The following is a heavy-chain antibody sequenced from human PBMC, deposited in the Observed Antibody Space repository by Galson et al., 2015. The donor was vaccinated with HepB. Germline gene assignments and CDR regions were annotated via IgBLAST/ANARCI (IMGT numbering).Heavy chain of an antibody. CDR2: IIPILGIA. D-gene: IGHD5/OR15-5a*01. CDR3: ARDLGVYDLVDY. V-gene: IGHV1-69*04. J-gene: IGHJ4*02. Sequence: SVKVSCKASGGTLSSYAISWVRQAPGQGLEWMGRIIPILGIANYAQKLQGRVKITAYKSTSIAYMELRSLRSEYTAVYYCARDLGVYDLVDYWGQVTLLTVSS. CDR1: GGTLSSYA.